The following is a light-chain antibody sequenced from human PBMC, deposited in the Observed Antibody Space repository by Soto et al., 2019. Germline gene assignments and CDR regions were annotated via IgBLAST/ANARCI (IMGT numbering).Light chain of an antibody. CDR1: QSISSW. Sequence: DIQMTQSPSTLSASVGYRFTITCRASQSISSWLAWYQQKPGKAPKLLIYAASSLQSGVPSRFSGSGSGTQFTLTISSLQSEDFAVYYCQQYNNWPPAWKFGQGTKVDIK. J-gene: IGKJ1*01. CDR3: QQYNNWPPAWK. CDR2: AAS. V-gene: IGKV1-5*01.